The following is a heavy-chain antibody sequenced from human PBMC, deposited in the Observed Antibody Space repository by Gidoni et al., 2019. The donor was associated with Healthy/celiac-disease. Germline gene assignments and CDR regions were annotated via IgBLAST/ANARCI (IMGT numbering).Heavy chain of an antibody. CDR1: GSTFSSYA. CDR3: ASLLGYCSGCSCYR. CDR2: MSGSGGST. Sequence: EAQLLVPGGGLVQPGGSLRLSCAASGSTFSSYAMSWVRQAPGVGLEWVSAMSGSGGSTYYADSVKGRLPISVDDPKNTLYLQMSSLRAEDTAVYYFASLLGYCSGCSCYRWGQVTLVTVSS. D-gene: IGHD2-15*01. J-gene: IGHJ5*02. V-gene: IGHV3-23*01.